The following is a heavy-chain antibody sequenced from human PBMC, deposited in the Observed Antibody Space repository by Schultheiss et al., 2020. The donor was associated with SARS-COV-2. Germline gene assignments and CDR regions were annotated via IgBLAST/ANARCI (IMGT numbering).Heavy chain of an antibody. CDR1: GFTFSSYG. Sequence: GGSLRLSCAASGFTFSSYGMHWVRQALGKGLEWVSAISGSGGSTYYADSVKGRFTISRDNSKNTLYLQMNSLRAEDTAVYYCAKQPFDYDFWSGYYTNWFDPWGQGTLVTVSS. CDR2: ISGSGGST. V-gene: IGHV3-23*01. CDR3: AKQPFDYDFWSGYYTNWFDP. D-gene: IGHD3-3*01. J-gene: IGHJ5*02.